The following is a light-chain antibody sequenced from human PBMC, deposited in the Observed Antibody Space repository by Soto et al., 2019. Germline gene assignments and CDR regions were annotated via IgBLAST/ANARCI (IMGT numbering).Light chain of an antibody. J-gene: IGKJ1*01. CDR2: AAS. CDR3: QQLNSYPRT. Sequence: DIQLTQSPSFLSASVGDRVTITCRASQGISSYLAWYQQKPGKAPKLLIYAASTLQSGVPSRFSGSGSGTEFTLTISSLQPEDFATYYCQQLNSYPRTFGQGTEVEIK. CDR1: QGISSY. V-gene: IGKV1-9*01.